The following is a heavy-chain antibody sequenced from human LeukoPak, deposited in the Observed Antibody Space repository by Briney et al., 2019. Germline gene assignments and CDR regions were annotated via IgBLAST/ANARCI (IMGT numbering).Heavy chain of an antibody. V-gene: IGHV3-23*01. D-gene: IGHD3-22*01. J-gene: IGHJ4*02. CDR1: GFTFSNYA. CDR3: AKDGDSSGYNYLPSNFDY. CDR2: ISGSGGTT. Sequence: PGGSLRLSCAASGFTFSNYAVGWVRQAPGKGLEWVSTISGSGGTTYYADSVKGRFTISRDNSKNTLYLQMNSLRAEDTAVYYRAKDGDSSGYNYLPSNFDYWGQGTLVTVSS.